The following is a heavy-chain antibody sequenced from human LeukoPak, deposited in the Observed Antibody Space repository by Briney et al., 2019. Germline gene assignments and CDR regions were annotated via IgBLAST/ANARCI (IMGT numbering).Heavy chain of an antibody. CDR2: IIPILGIA. CDR1: GGTFSSYA. D-gene: IGHD6-13*01. CDR3: ASGGAAAGIGY. V-gene: IGHV1-69*04. J-gene: IGHJ4*02. Sequence: SVKVSCKASGGTFSSYAISWVRQAPGQGLEWMGRIIPILGIANYAQKFQGRVTITADKSTSTAYMELSSLRSEDAAVYYCASGGAAAGIGYWGQGTLVTVSS.